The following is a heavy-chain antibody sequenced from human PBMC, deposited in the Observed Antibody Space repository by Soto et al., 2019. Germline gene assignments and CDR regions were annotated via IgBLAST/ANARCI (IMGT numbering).Heavy chain of an antibody. CDR1: GYTFTNFG. V-gene: IGHV1-18*01. D-gene: IGHD2-15*01. Sequence: QVQLVQSGAEVKKPGASVKVSCKASGYTFTNFGISWVRQAPGQGLEWMGWISAYNGNTNYAQNFXGRVTTTTDTSTSTAYMELRSLRSDAKAVYYCARGATPIDYWGQGTLVTVSS. CDR2: ISAYNGNT. CDR3: ARGATPIDY. J-gene: IGHJ4*02.